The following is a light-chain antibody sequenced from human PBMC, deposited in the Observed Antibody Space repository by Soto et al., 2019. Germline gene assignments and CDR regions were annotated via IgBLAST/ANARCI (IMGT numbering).Light chain of an antibody. J-gene: IGLJ2*01. Sequence: QSALTQPASVSGSPGQSITISCTGTSSDVGGYNYVSWYQQHPGKAPKLMICDVSNRPSGVSNRFSGSKSGNTASLTISVLQAEDEADYYGSSYTSSSTLVFGGGTKLTVL. CDR3: SSYTSSSTLV. CDR2: DVS. V-gene: IGLV2-14*01. CDR1: SSDVGGYNY.